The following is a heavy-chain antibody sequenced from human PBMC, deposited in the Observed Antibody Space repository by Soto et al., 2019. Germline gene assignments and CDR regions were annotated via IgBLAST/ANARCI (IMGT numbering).Heavy chain of an antibody. CDR3: ARAESSGTHYFHS. Sequence: AALSLTCKVAGESVNSYYCSWMRQPRGKGLECMGYVYYSGSTNYTHSLKSRVTISVDTSKNQISLRLKSVTAADTAVYYCARAESSGTHYFHSWGQG. CDR2: VYYSGST. J-gene: IGHJ4*02. CDR1: GESVNSYY. D-gene: IGHD6-13*01. V-gene: IGHV4-59*02.